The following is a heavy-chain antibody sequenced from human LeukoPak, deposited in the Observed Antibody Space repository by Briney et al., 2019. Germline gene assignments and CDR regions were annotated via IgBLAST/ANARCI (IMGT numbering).Heavy chain of an antibody. V-gene: IGHV4-31*03. CDR1: GGSISSGGYY. Sequence: SETLSLTCTVSGGSISSGGYYWSWIRQHPGKGLEWIGYIYYSGSTYYNPSLKSRVTISVDTSKNQFSLKLSSVTIADTAVYYCARDLGQSLPAVMAWAYWGQGTLVTVSS. D-gene: IGHD2-8*01. J-gene: IGHJ4*02. CDR3: ARDLGQSLPAVMAWAY. CDR2: IYYSGST.